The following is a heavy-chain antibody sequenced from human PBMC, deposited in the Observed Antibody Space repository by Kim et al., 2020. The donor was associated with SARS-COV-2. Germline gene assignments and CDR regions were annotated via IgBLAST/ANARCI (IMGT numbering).Heavy chain of an antibody. CDR3: ASERGQQWLGKDFDY. Sequence: LSLTCAASGFTFSSYWMSWVRQAPGKGLEWVANIKQDGSEKYYVDSVKGRFTISRDNAKNSLYLQMNSLRAEDTAVYYCASERGQQWLGKDFDYWGQ. CDR1: GFTFSSYW. V-gene: IGHV3-7*01. D-gene: IGHD6-19*01. CDR2: IKQDGSEK. J-gene: IGHJ4*02.